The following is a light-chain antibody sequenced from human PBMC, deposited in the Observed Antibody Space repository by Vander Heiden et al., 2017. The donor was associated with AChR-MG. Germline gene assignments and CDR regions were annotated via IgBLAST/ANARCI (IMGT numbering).Light chain of an antibody. J-gene: IGKJ4*01. CDR1: QSVSSN. V-gene: IGKV3-15*01. CDR2: RAS. CDR3: QQNNNWPLT. Sequence: IAMTQPPATLSVSPGESATLTCRASQSVSSNLAWYQQKPGQAPRLLIYRASTRATGVSARFGGSGSGTEFTLTISSLQSEDFAVYYCQQNNNWPLTFGGGTKVEIK.